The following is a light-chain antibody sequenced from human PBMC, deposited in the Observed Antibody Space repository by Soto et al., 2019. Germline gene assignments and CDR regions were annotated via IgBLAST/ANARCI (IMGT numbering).Light chain of an antibody. CDR1: QDISNF. Sequence: DVQMTQSPSPLSASVGDRVTITCRASQDISNFLAWFQQKPGKAPKSLIYGASSLQSGVPSKFSGSGSGTEFTLTISSLQPEDFGTYYCQQYHSYPATFGGGTKVEIQ. V-gene: IGKV1-16*02. CDR2: GAS. J-gene: IGKJ4*01. CDR3: QQYHSYPAT.